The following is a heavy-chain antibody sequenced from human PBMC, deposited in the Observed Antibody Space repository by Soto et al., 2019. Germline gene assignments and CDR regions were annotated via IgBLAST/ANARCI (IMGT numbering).Heavy chain of an antibody. J-gene: IGHJ1*01. CDR1: GFTFSSYA. V-gene: IGHV3-23*01. Sequence: EVQLLESGGGLVQPGGSLRLSCAASGFTFSSYAMSWVRQAPGKGLEWVSGISGSGDRTYYADSVKGRFTISIDSSKSTLYLQMNSLRAEDTAVYYCAKGVPGIAVAGTGYFQHWGQGTLVTVSS. D-gene: IGHD6-19*01. CDR2: ISGSGDRT. CDR3: AKGVPGIAVAGTGYFQH.